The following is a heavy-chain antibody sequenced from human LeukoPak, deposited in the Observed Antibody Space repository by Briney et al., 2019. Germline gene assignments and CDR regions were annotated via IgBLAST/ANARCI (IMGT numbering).Heavy chain of an antibody. CDR2: IYYSGST. D-gene: IGHD3-22*01. V-gene: IGHV4-39*07. J-gene: IGHJ3*02. CDR1: GGSISSSSYY. Sequence: PSETLSLTCTVSGGSISSSSYYWGWIRQPPGKGLEWIGSIYYSGSTYYNPSLKSRVTISVDTSKNQFSLKLSSVTAADTAVYYCAREGRYYDSSGFPDAFDIWGQGTMVTVSS. CDR3: AREGRYYDSSGFPDAFDI.